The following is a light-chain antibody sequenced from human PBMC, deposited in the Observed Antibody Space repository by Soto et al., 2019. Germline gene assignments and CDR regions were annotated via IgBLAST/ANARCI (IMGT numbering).Light chain of an antibody. Sequence: EIVLTQSPGTLSLSPGERATLSCRASQSVSSSYLAWYQQKPGQAPRLLICAASSRATGIPDRFSGSGSGTDFTLTISRLEPEDFAVYYCQQYGSSQWTFGQGTKVEIK. CDR3: QQYGSSQWT. CDR2: AAS. CDR1: QSVSSSY. V-gene: IGKV3-20*01. J-gene: IGKJ1*01.